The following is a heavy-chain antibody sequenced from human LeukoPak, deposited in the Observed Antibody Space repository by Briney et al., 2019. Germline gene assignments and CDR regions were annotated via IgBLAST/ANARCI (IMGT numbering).Heavy chain of an antibody. J-gene: IGHJ4*02. D-gene: IGHD4-23*01. V-gene: IGHV3-7*01. CDR1: GFTFSNYW. CDR3: ARDRGYSTFDY. Sequence: GGSLRLSCAACGFTFSNYWMSWVRQAPGKGLEWVANIEQDGGEKNYVDSVKGRFTISRDNARNSLYLQMNSLRAEDTAVYYCARDRGYSTFDYWGQGTLVTVSS. CDR2: IEQDGGEK.